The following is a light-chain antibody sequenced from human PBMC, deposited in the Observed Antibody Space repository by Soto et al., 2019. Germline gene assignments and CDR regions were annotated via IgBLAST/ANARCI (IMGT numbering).Light chain of an antibody. CDR2: EVN. Sequence: QSALTQPASVSGSPGQSITISCTGTSSDVGGYKYVSWYQQHPGKAPKILIHEVNSRPSGVSNRFSGSKSDNTASLTISGLQAEDEAEYYCSSYTSSATLVFGVRTKLTVL. CDR3: SSYTSSATLV. J-gene: IGLJ2*01. V-gene: IGLV2-14*01. CDR1: SSDVGGYKY.